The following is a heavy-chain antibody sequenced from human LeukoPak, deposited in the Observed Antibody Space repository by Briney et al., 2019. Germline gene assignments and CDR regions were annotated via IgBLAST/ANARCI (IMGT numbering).Heavy chain of an antibody. Sequence: GGSLRLSCAASGFSFSSYSMNWVRQAPGKGLEWVSSISSSSSYIYYADSVKGRFTISRDNAKNSLYLQMNSLRAEDTAVYYCARVFSSSWYKGWFDPRGQGTLVTVSS. CDR3: ARVFSSSWYKGWFDP. CDR2: ISSSSSYI. V-gene: IGHV3-21*01. J-gene: IGHJ5*02. CDR1: GFSFSSYS. D-gene: IGHD6-13*01.